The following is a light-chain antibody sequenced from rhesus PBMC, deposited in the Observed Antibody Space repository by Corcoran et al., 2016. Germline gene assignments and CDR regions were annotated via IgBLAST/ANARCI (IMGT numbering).Light chain of an antibody. CDR2: EVS. Sequence: DIVMTQTPLSLPVTPGEPASISCRSSQSLLHSGGKTYLYWYLQKPGQFPQLLIHEVSNRASGVPDRCRGGGSGTDVRLKSSRVEAGDVGVYYCMQGIQLPLTFGGGTKVEIK. CDR1: QSLLHSGGKTY. V-gene: IGKV2S15*01. J-gene: IGKJ4*01. CDR3: MQGIQLPLT.